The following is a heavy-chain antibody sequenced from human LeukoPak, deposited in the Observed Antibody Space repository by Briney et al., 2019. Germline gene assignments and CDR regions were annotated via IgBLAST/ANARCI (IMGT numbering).Heavy chain of an antibody. CDR1: GFTFSSYA. J-gene: IGHJ5*02. CDR2: ISGSGGRT. D-gene: IGHD3-22*01. Sequence: GGSLRLSCVASGFTFSSYAMSWVRQAPGKGLEWVSAISGSGGRTYYADSVKGRFTISRDNSKNTLYVQMNSLRAEDTAVYYCAKSITMIVVVMAAWGQGTLVTVSS. V-gene: IGHV3-23*01. CDR3: AKSITMIVVVMAA.